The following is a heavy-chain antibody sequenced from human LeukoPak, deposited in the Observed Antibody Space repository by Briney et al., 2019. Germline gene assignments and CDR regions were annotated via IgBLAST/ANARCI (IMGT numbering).Heavy chain of an antibody. Sequence: GGSLRLSCAASGFTFSSYAMSWVRQAPGKGLEWVSVMSGSGDSTYADSVKGRFTISRDNSKNTLYLQMSSLRAEDTAVYFCAIRSGGYKHFDYWGQGTLVTVSS. J-gene: IGHJ4*02. CDR2: MSGSGDST. CDR3: AIRSGGYKHFDY. CDR1: GFTFSSYA. V-gene: IGHV3-23*01. D-gene: IGHD5-24*01.